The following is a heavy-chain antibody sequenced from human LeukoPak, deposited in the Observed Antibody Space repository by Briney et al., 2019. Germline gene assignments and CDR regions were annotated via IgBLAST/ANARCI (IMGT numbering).Heavy chain of an antibody. J-gene: IGHJ6*03. Sequence: GGSLRLSCAASGFTFNSFSMSWVRQAPGKGLEWVSGISGRGGRTYYADSVKGRFTISRDNSQNMVYLQMNRLREEETRLYNSAKDCSGWTLYFYYYLDVWGKGTTVTVS. CDR2: ISGRGGRT. CDR1: GFTFNSFS. V-gene: IGHV3-23*01. CDR3: AKDCSGWTLYFYYYLDV. D-gene: IGHD6-25*01.